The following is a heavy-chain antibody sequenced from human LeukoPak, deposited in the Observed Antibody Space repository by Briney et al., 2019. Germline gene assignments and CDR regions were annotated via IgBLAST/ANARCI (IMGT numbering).Heavy chain of an antibody. D-gene: IGHD6-13*01. Sequence: GRSLRLSCAASGFTFDGYAMHWVRQAPGKGLEWVSGISWNSGSIGYADSVKGRFTISRDNAKNSLYLQMNSLRAEDTALYYCAKGSSSSWNSGWFDPWGQGTLVTVSS. CDR2: ISWNSGSI. CDR1: GFTFDGYA. CDR3: AKGSSSSWNSGWFDP. J-gene: IGHJ5*02. V-gene: IGHV3-9*01.